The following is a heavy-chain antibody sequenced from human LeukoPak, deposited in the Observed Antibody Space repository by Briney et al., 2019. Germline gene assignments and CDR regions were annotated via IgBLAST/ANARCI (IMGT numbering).Heavy chain of an antibody. Sequence: GGSLILSCAASGFTFSNAWMSWVRQAPGKGLEWVGRIKSKTDGGTTDYAAPVKGRFTISRDDSKNTLYLQMNSLKTEDTAVYYCTTDKPTYYDYVWGSYRSFMAFDIWGQGTMVTVSS. V-gene: IGHV3-15*01. CDR2: IKSKTDGGTT. CDR1: GFTFSNAW. J-gene: IGHJ3*02. CDR3: TTDKPTYYDYVWGSYRSFMAFDI. D-gene: IGHD3-16*02.